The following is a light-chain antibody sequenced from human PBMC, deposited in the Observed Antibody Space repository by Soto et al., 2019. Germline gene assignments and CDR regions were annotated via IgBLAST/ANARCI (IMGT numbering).Light chain of an antibody. CDR2: KAS. CDR1: QSISNW. Sequence: DIQMTQSPSTLSASVGDSVTITCRASQSISNWLAWYQQKPGKAPNLLIYKASSLQSGVPTRFSGSGSGTEVTLTISSLQPDDFATYYCQQYNSYPYTFGQGTKLEI. V-gene: IGKV1-5*03. J-gene: IGKJ2*01. CDR3: QQYNSYPYT.